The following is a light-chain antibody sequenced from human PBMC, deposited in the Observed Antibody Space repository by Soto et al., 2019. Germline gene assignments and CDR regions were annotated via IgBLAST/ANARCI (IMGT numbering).Light chain of an antibody. V-gene: IGLV1-40*01. CDR2: GNS. J-gene: IGLJ1*01. CDR1: SSKNGASYD. CDR3: QSYDSSLSGSYV. Sequence: QSSLTQPPPMSGAPGQRGTISCTGSSSKNGASYDVHWYQQLPGTAPKLLIYGNSNRPSGVPDRFSGSKSGTSASLAITGLQAEDEADYYCQSYDSSLSGSYVFGTGTKVTVL.